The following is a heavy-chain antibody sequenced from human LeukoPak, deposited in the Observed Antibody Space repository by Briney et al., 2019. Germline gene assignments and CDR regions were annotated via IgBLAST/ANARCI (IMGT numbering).Heavy chain of an antibody. CDR2: IKQDGSEK. CDR3: ARPYYYGSGII. V-gene: IGHV3-7*01. CDR1: GFTFSSYG. Sequence: QPGGTLRLSCAASGFTFSSYGMNWVRQAPGKGLEWVANIKQDGSEKYYVDSVKGRFTISRDNAKNSLYLQMNSLRAEDTAVYYCARPYYYGSGIIWGQGTLVTVSS. D-gene: IGHD3-10*01. J-gene: IGHJ4*02.